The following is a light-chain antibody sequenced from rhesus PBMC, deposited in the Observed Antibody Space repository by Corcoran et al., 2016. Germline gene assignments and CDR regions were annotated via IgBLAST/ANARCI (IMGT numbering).Light chain of an antibody. Sequence: DIQMTQSPSSLSASVGDRVTITCRASQGITNDLSWYQQKPGETPKLLIYEASSLKSGIPSRLSGSGSWTVFTLTISSLQSEDFATYYCQHYYSTPWTFGQGTKVEIK. J-gene: IGKJ1*01. CDR3: QHYYSTPWT. CDR1: QGITND. CDR2: EAS. V-gene: IGKV1S17*01.